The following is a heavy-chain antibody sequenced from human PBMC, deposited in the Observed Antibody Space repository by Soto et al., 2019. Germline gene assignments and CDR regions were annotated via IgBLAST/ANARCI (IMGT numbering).Heavy chain of an antibody. D-gene: IGHD3-3*01. J-gene: IGHJ4*02. Sequence: TGGSLRLSCAASGFTFSSYAMSWVRQAPGKGLEWVSAISGSGGSTYYADSVKGRFTISRDNSKNTLYLQMNSLRAEDTAVYYCARTYYDFWSGYDPFDYWGQGTLVTVSS. V-gene: IGHV3-23*01. CDR2: ISGSGGST. CDR3: ARTYYDFWSGYDPFDY. CDR1: GFTFSSYA.